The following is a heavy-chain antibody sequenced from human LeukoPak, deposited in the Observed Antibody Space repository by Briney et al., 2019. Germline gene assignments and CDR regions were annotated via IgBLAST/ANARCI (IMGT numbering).Heavy chain of an antibody. V-gene: IGHV4-59*11. CDR2: IYYSGST. J-gene: IGHJ6*03. CDR1: GGSISSHY. D-gene: IGHD6-6*01. Sequence: SETLSLTCTVSGGSISSHYWSWIRQPPGKGLEWIGYIYYSGSTNYNPSLKSRVTISVDTSKNQFSLKLSSMTAADTAVYYCAIAARHSMDVWGKGTTVTVSS. CDR3: AIAARHSMDV.